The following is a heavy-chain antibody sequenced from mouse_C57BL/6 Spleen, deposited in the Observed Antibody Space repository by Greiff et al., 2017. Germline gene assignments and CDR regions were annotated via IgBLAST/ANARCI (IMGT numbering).Heavy chain of an antibody. V-gene: IGHV1-64*01. Sequence: QVQLQQPGAELVKPGASEKLSCKASGYTFTSYWMHWVKQRPGQGLEWIGMIHPNSGSTNYNEKFKSKATLTVDKSSSTAYMQLSSLTSEDSAVYYCASPLIYYDDDAWCAYWGQGTLVTVAA. CDR1: GYTFTSYW. CDR3: ASPLIYYDDDAWCAY. J-gene: IGHJ3*01. D-gene: IGHD2-4*01. CDR2: IHPNSGST.